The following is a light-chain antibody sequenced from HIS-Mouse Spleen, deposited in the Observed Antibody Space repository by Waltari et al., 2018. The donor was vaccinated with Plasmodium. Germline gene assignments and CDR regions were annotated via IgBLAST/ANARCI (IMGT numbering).Light chain of an antibody. CDR2: GAS. Sequence: EIVMTQSPATLSVSPGERATLPCRASHSVSSNLAWYQQKPGQAPRLLIYGASTRATGIPARFSGSGSGTEFTLTISSLQSEDFAVYYCQQYNNWSFTFGPGTKVDIK. J-gene: IGKJ3*01. CDR1: HSVSSN. CDR3: QQYNNWSFT. V-gene: IGKV3-15*01.